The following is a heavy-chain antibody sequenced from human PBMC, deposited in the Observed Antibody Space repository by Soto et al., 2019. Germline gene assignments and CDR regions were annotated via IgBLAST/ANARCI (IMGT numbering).Heavy chain of an antibody. CDR2: ISGNGSST. Sequence: GGSLRLSCAASGFTFSSYAMSWVRQAPGKGLEWVAAISGNGSSTYYADSVKGRFTISRDNSKNTLYLQMNSLRAEDTAVYYCAKDIKNYDFWSGYYDYYYYYMDVWGKGTTVTVSS. J-gene: IGHJ6*03. V-gene: IGHV3-23*01. CDR3: AKDIKNYDFWSGYYDYYYYYMDV. D-gene: IGHD3-3*01. CDR1: GFTFSSYA.